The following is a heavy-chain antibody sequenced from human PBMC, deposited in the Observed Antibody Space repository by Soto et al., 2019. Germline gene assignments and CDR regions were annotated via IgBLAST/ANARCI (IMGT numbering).Heavy chain of an antibody. V-gene: IGHV4-34*01. D-gene: IGHD3-16*01. CDR3: ARAWGGVPDY. CDR2: INHSGST. J-gene: IGHJ4*02. Sequence: QVQLQQWGAGLLKPSETLSLTCAVYGGSFSGYYWSWIRQPPGKGLEWIGVINHSGSTNYNPSLKSRVTISVDTSKNHFSLKLSSVTAADTAVYYCARAWGGVPDYWGQGTLVTVSS. CDR1: GGSFSGYY.